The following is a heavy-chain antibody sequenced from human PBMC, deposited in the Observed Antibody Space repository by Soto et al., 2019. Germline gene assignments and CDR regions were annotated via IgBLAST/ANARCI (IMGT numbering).Heavy chain of an antibody. Sequence: QVQLQESGPGLVKPSQTLSLTCTVSGGSISSGGYYWSWIRQHPGKGLEWIGYIYYSGSTYYNPSLKSRVTISVDTSKNQFSLKLSSVTAADTAVYYCAAQDLVYYYGSGSSDPWYYFDYWGQGTLVTVSS. CDR2: IYYSGST. J-gene: IGHJ4*02. V-gene: IGHV4-31*03. D-gene: IGHD3-10*01. CDR3: AAQDLVYYYGSGSSDPWYYFDY. CDR1: GGSISSGGYY.